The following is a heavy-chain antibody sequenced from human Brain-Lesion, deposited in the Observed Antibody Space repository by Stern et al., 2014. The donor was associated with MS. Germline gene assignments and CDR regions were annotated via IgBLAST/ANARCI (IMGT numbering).Heavy chain of an antibody. Sequence: VQLVQSGADVKQPGASVKVSCKASGYTFSSYDIPWVRQAPGHGLEWMGWMSPYSGNTGYAQKFKGRVSMTSDPSISTVYMELTSLTSDDTAVYFCARAVRNQLLSEYWGQGTLVTVSS. J-gene: IGHJ4*02. CDR2: MSPYSGNT. D-gene: IGHD2-2*01. V-gene: IGHV1-8*01. CDR3: ARAVRNQLLSEY. CDR1: GYTFSSYD.